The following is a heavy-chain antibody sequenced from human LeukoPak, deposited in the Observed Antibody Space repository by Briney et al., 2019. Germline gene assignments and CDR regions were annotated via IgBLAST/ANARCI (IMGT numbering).Heavy chain of an antibody. CDR1: GYTFTGYY. CDR2: IIPIFGTA. Sequence: GASVKVSCKASGYTFTGYYMHWVRQAPGQGLEWMGGIIPIFGTANYAQKFQGRVTITADESTSTAYMELSSLRSEDTAVYYCARHRNLRLGELSLFTNDAFDIWGQGTMVTVSS. D-gene: IGHD3-16*02. V-gene: IGHV1-69*13. CDR3: ARHRNLRLGELSLFTNDAFDI. J-gene: IGHJ3*02.